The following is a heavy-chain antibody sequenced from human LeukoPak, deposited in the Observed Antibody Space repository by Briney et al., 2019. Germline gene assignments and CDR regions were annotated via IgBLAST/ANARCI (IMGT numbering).Heavy chain of an antibody. Sequence: GASVKVSCKASGYSFTDKYMHWVRQAPGQGLEWMGWINPNSGGTNYAQKFQGRVTMTTGTSMSTAYMELSRLTPDDTAVYYCARAGGRSWFDPWGQGTLVTVSS. J-gene: IGHJ5*02. CDR1: GYSFTDKY. V-gene: IGHV1-2*02. CDR2: INPNSGGT. CDR3: ARAGGRSWFDP.